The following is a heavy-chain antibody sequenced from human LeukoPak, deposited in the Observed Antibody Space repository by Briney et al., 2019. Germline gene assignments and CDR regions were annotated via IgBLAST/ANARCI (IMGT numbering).Heavy chain of an antibody. CDR3: ARGGQQLVYEVWWYFDY. D-gene: IGHD6-13*01. V-gene: IGHV4-4*02. Sequence: SETQSLTCAVSGGSISSSNWWSWVRQPPGKGLEWIGEIFHSGSTNYNPSLKSRVTTSVDTSKNQFSLKLSSVTAADTAVYYCARGGQQLVYEVWWYFDYWGQGTLVTVSS. CDR1: GGSISSSNW. J-gene: IGHJ4*02. CDR2: IFHSGST.